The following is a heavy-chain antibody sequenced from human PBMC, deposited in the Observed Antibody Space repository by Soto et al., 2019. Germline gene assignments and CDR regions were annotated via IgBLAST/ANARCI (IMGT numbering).Heavy chain of an antibody. V-gene: IGHV4-61*08. J-gene: IGHJ5*02. CDR3: ARKTWRTSGWYLDP. D-gene: IGHD6-19*01. CDR1: GGSVSSGGYD. CDR2: ISYSGST. Sequence: QVQLQESGPGLVKPSETLSLTCTVSGGSVSSGGYDWTWIRQPPGKGLDWIGHISYSGSTNYNPSLKSRVTISLDTSRNQFSLNLASVATADTAIYYCARKTWRTSGWYLDPWGQGTLVTVSS.